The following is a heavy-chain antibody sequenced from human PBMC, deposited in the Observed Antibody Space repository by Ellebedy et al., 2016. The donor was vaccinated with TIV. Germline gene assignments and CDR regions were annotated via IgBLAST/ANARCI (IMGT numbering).Heavy chain of an antibody. CDR2: LRRTGSDK. Sequence: GESLKISCVASGFPFSHYNMNWVRQSPGKGLEWVSSLRRTGSDKYYAESVKGRFTISRDNAQDTLFLQMNSLRAEGTAVYFCSRGWSTPDSWGQGTLVIVSS. CDR1: GFPFSHYN. D-gene: IGHD2-15*01. J-gene: IGHJ4*02. V-gene: IGHV3-21*06. CDR3: SRGWSTPDS.